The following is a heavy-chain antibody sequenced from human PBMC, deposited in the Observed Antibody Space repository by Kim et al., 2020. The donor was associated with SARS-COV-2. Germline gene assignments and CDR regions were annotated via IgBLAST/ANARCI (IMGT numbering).Heavy chain of an antibody. CDR2: MREDGSGI. V-gene: IGHV3-7*05. J-gene: IGHJ6*02. Sequence: GALRLSCVASGIDFRNNWMSWVRQPRGKGLEWVAHMREDGSGIDYADSVKGRFTIFRDNAQESLYLQMNSLRVEDTATYYCARGHYGLDVWGQGTTVTV. CDR3: ARGHYGLDV. CDR1: GIDFRNNW.